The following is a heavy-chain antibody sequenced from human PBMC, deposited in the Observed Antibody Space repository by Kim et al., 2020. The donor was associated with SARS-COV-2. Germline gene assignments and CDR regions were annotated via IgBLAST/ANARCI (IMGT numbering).Heavy chain of an antibody. V-gene: IGHV3-30*03. CDR1: GFTFSHYD. D-gene: IGHD6-13*01. J-gene: IGHJ4*02. Sequence: GGSLRLSCAASGFTFSHYDMHCVRQAPGKGLEWVAIISADGSHNFYADSVKGRFTISRNDSNNTLYLQMNSRRAENTALYYCASDSDNSWCFDYWGQGTLVTVSS. CDR3: ASDSDNSWCFDY. CDR2: ISADGSHN.